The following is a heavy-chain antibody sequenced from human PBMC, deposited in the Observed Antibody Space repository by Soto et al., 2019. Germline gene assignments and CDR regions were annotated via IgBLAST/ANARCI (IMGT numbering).Heavy chain of an antibody. CDR3: ARDYYDSSGSPYGMDV. J-gene: IGHJ6*02. CDR1: GGTFSSYA. V-gene: IGHV1-69*13. Sequence: SVQGSCKASGGTFSSYAISWVRQAPGQGLEWMGGIIPIFGTANYAQKFQGRVTITADESTSTAYMELSSLRSEDTAVYYCARDYYDSSGSPYGMDVWGQGTTVTVYS. CDR2: IIPIFGTA. D-gene: IGHD3-22*01.